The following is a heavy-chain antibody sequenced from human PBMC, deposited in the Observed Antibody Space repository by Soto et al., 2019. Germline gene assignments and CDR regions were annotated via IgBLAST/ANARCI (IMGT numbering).Heavy chain of an antibody. CDR3: ARLYSSSWDPDY. D-gene: IGHD6-13*01. CDR1: GFTFSSYS. V-gene: IGHV3-21*01. CDR2: ISSSSSYI. Sequence: GGSLRLSCAASGFTFSSYSMNWVRQAPGKGLEWVSSISSSSSYIYYTDSVKGRFTISRDNAKNSLYLQMNSLRAEDTAVYYCARLYSSSWDPDYWGQGTLVTVSS. J-gene: IGHJ4*02.